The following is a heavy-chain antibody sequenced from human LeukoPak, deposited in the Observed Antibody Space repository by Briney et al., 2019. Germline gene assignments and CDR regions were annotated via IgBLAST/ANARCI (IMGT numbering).Heavy chain of an antibody. V-gene: IGHV4-59*08. Sequence: PTVTLSLTCTVSGGSISSYYWSWIRQPPGKGLEWIGYTYYSCNTNNNPSLKSRVTIPINTSKNKTSLKLNSVTAADTAVYYCASGTARVQLERAWGQGTLVTVSS. CDR2: TYYSCNT. CDR1: GGSISSYY. J-gene: IGHJ5*02. CDR3: ASGTARVQLERA. D-gene: IGHD1-1*01.